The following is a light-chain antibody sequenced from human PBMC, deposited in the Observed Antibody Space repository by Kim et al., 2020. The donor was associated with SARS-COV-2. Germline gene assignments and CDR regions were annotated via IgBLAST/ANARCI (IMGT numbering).Light chain of an antibody. CDR3: QQDNSYPWT. Sequence: GAVGDRVTIPCRASQSISSWLAWYQQKPGKAPKLLIYKASSLESGVPSRVSGSGSGTEFTLTISSLQPDDFATYYCQQDNSYPWTFGQGTKVEIK. CDR1: QSISSW. CDR2: KAS. J-gene: IGKJ1*01. V-gene: IGKV1-5*03.